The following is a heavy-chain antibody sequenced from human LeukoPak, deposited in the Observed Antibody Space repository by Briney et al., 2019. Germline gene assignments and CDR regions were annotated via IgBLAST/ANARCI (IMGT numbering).Heavy chain of an antibody. V-gene: IGHV4-59*12. CDR1: GGSISGYY. Sequence: SETLSLTCTVSGGSISGYYCSWIRQPPGKGLEWVGYVYQGGRTNYNPSLKSRVTISVDTSKNQFSLKLSSVTVADTAVYYCAGLYGPFDYWGQGTLVTVSS. J-gene: IGHJ4*02. D-gene: IGHD2-8*01. CDR3: AGLYGPFDY. CDR2: VYQGGRT.